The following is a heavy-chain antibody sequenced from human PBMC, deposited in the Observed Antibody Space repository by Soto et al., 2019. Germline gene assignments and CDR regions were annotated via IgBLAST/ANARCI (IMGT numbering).Heavy chain of an antibody. D-gene: IGHD3-10*01. J-gene: IGHJ6*02. Sequence: QVQLQESGPGLVKPSETLSLTCTVSGGSIDGYNCAWIRQPPGKALEWVGYVYYNGGSSYNPSLKRRVTLSMDTSKSQFSLRLRSVTAADTAVYYCARQGIGNLHGLVDVWGRGTTVTVSS. CDR1: GGSIDGYN. V-gene: IGHV4-59*08. CDR3: ARQGIGNLHGLVDV. CDR2: VYYNGGS.